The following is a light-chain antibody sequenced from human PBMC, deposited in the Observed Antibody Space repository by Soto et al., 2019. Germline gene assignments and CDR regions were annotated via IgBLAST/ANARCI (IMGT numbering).Light chain of an antibody. CDR2: EVN. CDR1: SSDVGGYDY. Sequence: QSALTQPPSASGSPGQSITISCTGTSSDVGGYDYVSWYQQHPGKAPKLMIYEVNKRPSGVPDRFSGSKSGNTASLTVSGLQAEDEAEYFCSSYAGSNNVIFGTGTKVTVL. V-gene: IGLV2-8*01. J-gene: IGLJ1*01. CDR3: SSYAGSNNVI.